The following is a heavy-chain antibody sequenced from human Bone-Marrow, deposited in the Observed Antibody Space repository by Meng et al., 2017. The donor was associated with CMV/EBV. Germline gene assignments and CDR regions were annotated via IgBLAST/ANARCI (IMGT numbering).Heavy chain of an antibody. CDR3: ARASTSSGLDY. J-gene: IGHJ4*02. V-gene: IGHV3-21*01. Sequence: LSCAASGFTFSSYSMNWVRQAPGKGLEWVSSISSSSSYIYYADSVKGRFTISRDNAKNSLYLQMNSLRAEDTAVYYCARASTSSGLDYWGQGTLVTVSS. CDR1: GFTFSSYS. D-gene: IGHD2-2*01. CDR2: ISSSSSYI.